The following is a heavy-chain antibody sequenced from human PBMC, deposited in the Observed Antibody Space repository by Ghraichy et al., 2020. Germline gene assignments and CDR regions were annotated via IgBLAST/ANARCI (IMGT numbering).Heavy chain of an antibody. CDR3: ARDGEYCGVDCQFTRYSYGMDV. CDR2: ISVDRDNT. D-gene: IGHD2-21*02. J-gene: IGHJ6*02. Sequence: GGSLRLSCAASGFSLNNYDMNWVRQAPGRGPEWLAVISVDRDNTYYTDSVRGRFTISKDTSKNIVFLQMNRLRPEDTAVYYCARDGEYCGVDCQFTRYSYGMDVWGQGTTVTVSS. V-gene: IGHV3-30-3*01. CDR1: GFSLNNYD.